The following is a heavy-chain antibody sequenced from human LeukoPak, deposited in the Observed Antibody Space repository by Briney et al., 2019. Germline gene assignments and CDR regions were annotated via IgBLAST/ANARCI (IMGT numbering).Heavy chain of an antibody. CDR2: IYYSGST. CDR3: ARGSRFQIDY. CDR1: GGSISSSSYY. Sequence: SETLSLTCTVSGGSISSSSYYWGWIRQPPGKGLEWIGSIYYSGSTYYNPSLKSRVTISVDTSKNQFSLKLSSVTAADTAVYYCARGSRFQIDYWGQGTLVTVSS. J-gene: IGHJ4*02. D-gene: IGHD3-10*01. V-gene: IGHV4-39*07.